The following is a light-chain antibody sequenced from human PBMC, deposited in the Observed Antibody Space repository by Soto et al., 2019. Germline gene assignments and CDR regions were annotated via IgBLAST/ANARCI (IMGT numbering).Light chain of an antibody. CDR1: RGVGSD. CDR2: GAF. CDR3: VQDFNYPLT. V-gene: IGKV1-6*01. Sequence: GYTVTISFRASRGVGSDVAWYQQRPGSVPKVLIYGAFNLHTGVPSRFSGSGYGSDFSLTISSLQPEDSATYYCVQDFNYPLTFGGGTKVDIK. J-gene: IGKJ4*01.